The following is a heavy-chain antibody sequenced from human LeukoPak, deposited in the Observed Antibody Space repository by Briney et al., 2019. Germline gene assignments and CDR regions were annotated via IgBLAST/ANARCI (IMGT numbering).Heavy chain of an antibody. J-gene: IGHJ4*02. V-gene: IGHV3-64*01. CDR1: GFTFSSYA. D-gene: IGHD3-3*01. CDR3: ARRLIEWLGYDY. Sequence: PGGSLRLSCAASGFTFSSYAMHWVRQAPGKGLEYVSAISSNGGSTYYANSVKGRFTISRDNSKNTLYLQMGSLRAEDMAVYYCARRLIEWLGYDYRGQGTLVTVSS. CDR2: ISSNGGST.